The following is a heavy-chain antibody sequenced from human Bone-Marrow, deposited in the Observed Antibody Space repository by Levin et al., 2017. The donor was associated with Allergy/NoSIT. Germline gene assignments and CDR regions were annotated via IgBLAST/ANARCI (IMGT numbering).Heavy chain of an antibody. CDR2: IYPGDSDT. Sequence: GESLKISCKVSGYTFINYWIGWVRQMPGKGLEWMGLIYPGDSDTRYSPSFEGLVTISVDRSITTAFLQWSSLKASDTAMYYCVRRQFDFWGQGTLVTVSS. CDR1: GYTFINYW. CDR3: VRRQFDF. V-gene: IGHV5-51*01. J-gene: IGHJ4*02.